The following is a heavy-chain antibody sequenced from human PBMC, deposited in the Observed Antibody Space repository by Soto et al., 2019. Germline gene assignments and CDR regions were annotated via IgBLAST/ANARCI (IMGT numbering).Heavy chain of an antibody. Sequence: SETLSLTCAVYGWSFSGYYWSWIRQPPGKGLEWIGEINHSGSTNYNPSLKSRVTISVDTSKNQFSLKLSSVTAADTAVYYCARSWGSGSYKGGSFDPWGQGTLVTVSS. CDR3: ARSWGSGSYKGGSFDP. CDR1: GWSFSGYY. CDR2: INHSGST. D-gene: IGHD3-10*01. J-gene: IGHJ5*02. V-gene: IGHV4-34*01.